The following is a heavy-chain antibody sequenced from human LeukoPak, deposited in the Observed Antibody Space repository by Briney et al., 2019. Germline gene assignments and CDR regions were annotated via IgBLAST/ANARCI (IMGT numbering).Heavy chain of an antibody. CDR3: ATEVSGSDYYRAYDY. Sequence: SETLSLTCTVSGGSISTYYWSWIRQPAGKGLEWIGRLSSSGTTNYNTSLKSRVTMSVDTSTNQLSLNLTSVTAADTAVYYCATEVSGSDYYRAYDYWGQGTLVTVSS. CDR1: GGSISTYY. V-gene: IGHV4-4*07. CDR2: LSSSGTT. D-gene: IGHD3-3*01. J-gene: IGHJ4*02.